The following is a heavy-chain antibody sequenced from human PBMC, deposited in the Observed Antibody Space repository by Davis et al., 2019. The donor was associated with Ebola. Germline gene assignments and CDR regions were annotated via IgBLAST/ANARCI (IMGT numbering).Heavy chain of an antibody. Sequence: SETLSLTCSVSGASITSYLWSWIRQSPEKGLEWIGYLSDSGNTEYNPSLQSRVTMSADTSQGHLSLRLTSVTAADTAIYYCARTVRGGRSPYNFNYSYYYMDVWGAGTAVIVSS. CDR1: GASITSYL. V-gene: IGHV4-59*01. CDR2: LSDSGNT. CDR3: ARTVRGGRSPYNFNYSYYYMDV. D-gene: IGHD1-1*01. J-gene: IGHJ6*03.